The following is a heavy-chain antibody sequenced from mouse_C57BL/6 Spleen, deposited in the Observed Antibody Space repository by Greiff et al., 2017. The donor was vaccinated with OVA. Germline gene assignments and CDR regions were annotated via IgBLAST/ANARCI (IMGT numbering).Heavy chain of an antibody. CDR1: GYTFTSYW. CDR2: IDPSDSYT. CDR3: ARNPVRYFDV. J-gene: IGHJ1*03. Sequence: QVQLQQPGAELVMPGASVKLSCKASGYTFTSYWMHWVKQRPGQGLEWIGEIDPSDSYTNYNQKFKGKSTLTVDKSSSTAYMQLSSLTSEDSAVYYCARNPVRYFDVWGTGTTVTVSS. V-gene: IGHV1-69*01.